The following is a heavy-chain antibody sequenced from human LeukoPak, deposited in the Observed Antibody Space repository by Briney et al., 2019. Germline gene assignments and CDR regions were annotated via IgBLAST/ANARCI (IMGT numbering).Heavy chain of an antibody. CDR1: GYSVSSCY. V-gene: IGHV3-74*01. J-gene: IGHJ4*02. CDR2: INPDGSTT. CDR3: ARGRYGDYH. D-gene: IGHD4-17*01. Sequence: GGSLRLSCAASGYSVSSCYIYWVRQAPGKGLVWVSGINPDGSTTTYADSVKGRFTISRENAKSTLYLHMNILRVEDTAVYYCARGRYGDYHWGQGILVTVSS.